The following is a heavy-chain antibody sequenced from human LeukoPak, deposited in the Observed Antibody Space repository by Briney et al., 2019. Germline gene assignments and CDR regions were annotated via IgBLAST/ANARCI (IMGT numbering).Heavy chain of an antibody. D-gene: IGHD4-17*01. CDR3: ARDRGLRFLDY. CDR2: IWYDGSNK. J-gene: IGHJ4*02. V-gene: IGHV3-33*01. CDR1: GFAFRSYG. Sequence: GGSRSLSCAASGFAFRSYGMHWVRGAPGKGLEWVAVIWYDGSNKYYADSVKGRFTISRDNSKNTLYLQMNSLRAEDTAVYYCARDRGLRFLDYWGQGTLVTVSS.